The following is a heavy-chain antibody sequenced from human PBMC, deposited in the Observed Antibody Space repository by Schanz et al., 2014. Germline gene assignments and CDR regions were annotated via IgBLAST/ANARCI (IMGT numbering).Heavy chain of an antibody. Sequence: QLMQSGSEVRKPGASVKVSCKASGYIFGSHGMTWVRQAPGQGPELMGWINAHTGNTQYSQKIQGRVNMTRDTVTTTVHLELTRLRTDDTAIYYCARVHIATDHYNSPGAFDIWGQGTRVTVAS. D-gene: IGHD1-20*01. V-gene: IGHV1-18*01. CDR2: INAHTGNT. CDR1: GYIFGSHG. J-gene: IGHJ3*02. CDR3: ARVHIATDHYNSPGAFDI.